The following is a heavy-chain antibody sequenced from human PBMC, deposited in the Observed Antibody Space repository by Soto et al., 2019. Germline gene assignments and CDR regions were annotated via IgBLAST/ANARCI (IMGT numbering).Heavy chain of an antibody. V-gene: IGHV4-34*01. J-gene: IGHJ4*02. Sequence: SETLSLTCAVYGGSFSGYYWSWIRQPPEKGLEWIGTFSYSGSTYYNPSLESRVTISVDTSKNQFSLKLSSVTAADTAVYYCARRWGRTFDYWGQGTLVTVSS. CDR1: GGSFSGYY. CDR2: FSYSGST. CDR3: ARRWGRTFDY. D-gene: IGHD7-27*01.